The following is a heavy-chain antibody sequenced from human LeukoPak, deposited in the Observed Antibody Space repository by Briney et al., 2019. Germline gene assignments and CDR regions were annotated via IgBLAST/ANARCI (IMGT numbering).Heavy chain of an antibody. J-gene: IGHJ4*02. Sequence: GGSLRLSCAASGFTFSSYAMSWVRQAPGKGLEWVSGISASGGSTYYAGSVKGRFTISRDNPKNTLYLQMNSLRGEDTAIYYCAKGGGSRHFDYWGQGTLVTVSS. V-gene: IGHV3-23*01. D-gene: IGHD2-15*01. CDR1: GFTFSSYA. CDR2: ISASGGST. CDR3: AKGGGSRHFDY.